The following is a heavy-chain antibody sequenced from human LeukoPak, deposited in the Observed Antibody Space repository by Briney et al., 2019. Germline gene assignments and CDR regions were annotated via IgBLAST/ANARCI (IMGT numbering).Heavy chain of an antibody. V-gene: IGHV1-69*13. D-gene: IGHD3-3*01. CDR2: IIPIFGTA. Sequence: GASVKVSCKASGYTFTSYGISWVRQAPGQGLEWMGGIIPIFGTANYAQKFQGRVTITADESTSTAYMELSSLRSEDTAVYYCARVCCPGDFWNYYYYYMDVWGKGTTVTVSS. J-gene: IGHJ6*03. CDR1: GYTFTSYG. CDR3: ARVCCPGDFWNYYYYYMDV.